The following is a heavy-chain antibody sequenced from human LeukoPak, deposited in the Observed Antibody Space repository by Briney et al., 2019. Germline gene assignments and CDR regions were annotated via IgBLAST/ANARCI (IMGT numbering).Heavy chain of an antibody. CDR2: ISAYNGNT. Sequence: GASVKVSCKASGYTFTSYGISWVRQAPGQGLEWMGWISAYNGNTNYAQKLQGRVTMTTDTSTSTAYMELRSLRSDDTAVYYCARDYIYYDSSGYYPPFDYWGQGTLVTVSS. CDR1: GYTFTSYG. CDR3: ARDYIYYDSSGYYPPFDY. V-gene: IGHV1-18*01. D-gene: IGHD3-22*01. J-gene: IGHJ4*02.